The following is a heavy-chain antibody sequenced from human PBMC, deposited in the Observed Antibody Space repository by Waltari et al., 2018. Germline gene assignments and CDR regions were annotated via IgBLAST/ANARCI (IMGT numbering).Heavy chain of an antibody. D-gene: IGHD3-22*01. CDR3: ARGPYYYDSSGYYWFDP. Sequence: QVQPVQSGAEVKKPGSSVKVPCKLSGGTFSSYPISWVRQAPGQGLEWMGGIIPIFGTANYAQKFQGRVTITTDESTSTAYMELSSLRSEDTAVYYCARGPYYYDSSGYYWFDPWGQGTLVTVSS. J-gene: IGHJ5*02. CDR1: GGTFSSYP. CDR2: IIPIFGTA. V-gene: IGHV1-69*05.